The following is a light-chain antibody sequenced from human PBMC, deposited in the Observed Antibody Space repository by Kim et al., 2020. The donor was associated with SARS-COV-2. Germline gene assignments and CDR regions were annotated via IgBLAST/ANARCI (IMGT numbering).Light chain of an antibody. CDR1: QSVLYSSNNKNY. V-gene: IGKV4-1*01. CDR3: QQYYSTPYT. CDR2: WAS. Sequence: DIVMTQSPDSLAVSLGERATINCKSSQSVLYSSNNKNYLAWYLQKPGQPPKVLIYWASTRESGVPDRFSGSGSGTDFTLTISSLQAEDVAVYYCQQYYSTPYTFGQGTKLEI. J-gene: IGKJ2*01.